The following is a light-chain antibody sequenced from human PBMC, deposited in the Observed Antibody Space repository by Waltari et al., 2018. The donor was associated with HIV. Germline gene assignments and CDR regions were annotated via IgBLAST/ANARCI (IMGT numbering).Light chain of an antibody. CDR1: ALPQKY. V-gene: IGLV3-25*03. Sequence: SYELTQPPSVSVSPGQTARLTCSGDALPQKYASWYQQKPGQAPVLVIYKDSERPSGIPERFSGSSSGTIVTLTISGVQAEDEADYYCQSADSSGTWVFGGGTKLTVL. CDR3: QSADSSGTWV. CDR2: KDS. J-gene: IGLJ3*02.